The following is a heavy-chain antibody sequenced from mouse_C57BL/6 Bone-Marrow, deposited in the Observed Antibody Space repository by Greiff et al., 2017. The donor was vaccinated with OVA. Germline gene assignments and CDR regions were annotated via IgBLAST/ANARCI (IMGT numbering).Heavy chain of an antibody. J-gene: IGHJ1*03. CDR3: ARERTTVVATGYFDV. D-gene: IGHD1-1*01. CDR2: IDPSDSYT. CDR1: GYTFTSYW. V-gene: IGHV1-69*01. Sequence: VQLQQPGAELVMPGASVKLSCKASGYTFTSYWMHWVKQRPGQGLEWIGEIDPSDSYTNYNQKFKGKSTLNVDKSSSTAYMQLSSLTSEDSAVYYCARERTTVVATGYFDVWGTGTTVTVSS.